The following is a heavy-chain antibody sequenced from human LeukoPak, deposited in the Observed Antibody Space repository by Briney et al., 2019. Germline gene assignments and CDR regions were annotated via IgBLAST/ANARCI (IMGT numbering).Heavy chain of an antibody. Sequence: SETLSLTCTVSGDSISSGSYYWSWIRQPAGKGLEWIGRIYTSGRTNSNPSLKSRVTISIDTSKNQFSLKLSSVTAADTAIYYCARVLGGSSPFDYWGQGTLVTVSS. CDR3: ARVLGGSSPFDY. V-gene: IGHV4-61*02. D-gene: IGHD1-26*01. J-gene: IGHJ4*02. CDR1: GDSISSGSYY. CDR2: IYTSGRT.